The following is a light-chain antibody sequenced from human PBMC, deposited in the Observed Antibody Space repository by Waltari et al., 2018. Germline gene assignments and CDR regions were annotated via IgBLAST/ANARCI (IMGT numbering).Light chain of an antibody. CDR1: PSVSSN. CDR3: QQYSNWPLT. CDR2: GAS. Sequence: EMVMQQPPATLSVPPGESATLSGRDRPSVSSNLAWYQQKPGKAPRLLIYGASTRATGIPARFSGSGSGTEFSLTISSLQSEDFAVYYCQQYSNWPLTFGGGTKVEIK. V-gene: IGKV3-15*01. J-gene: IGKJ4*01.